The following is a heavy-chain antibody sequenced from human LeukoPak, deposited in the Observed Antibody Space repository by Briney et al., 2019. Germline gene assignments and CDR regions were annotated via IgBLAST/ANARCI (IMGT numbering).Heavy chain of an antibody. J-gene: IGHJ4*02. Sequence: PSETLSLTCTVSGGSISSYYWSWIRQPPGKGLEWIGYIYYSGSTNYNPSLKSRVTISVDTSKNQFSLKLSSVTAADTAVYYCARQPDGIMGPVENYFDYGGKEPLVTVSS. CDR3: ARQPDGIMGPVENYFDY. CDR1: GGSISSYY. V-gene: IGHV4-59*08. CDR2: IYYSGST. D-gene: IGHD1-14*01.